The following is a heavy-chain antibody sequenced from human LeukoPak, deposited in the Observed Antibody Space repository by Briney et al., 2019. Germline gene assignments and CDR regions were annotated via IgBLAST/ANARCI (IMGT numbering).Heavy chain of an antibody. Sequence: GASVKVSCKASGYTFTGYYMHWERQAPGQGLEWMGWINPNSGGTNYAQKFQGRVTMTRDTSISTAYMELSRLRSDDTAVFYCAKDISPNDNSWSGTDYWGQGTLVTVSS. V-gene: IGHV1-2*02. D-gene: IGHD6-13*01. J-gene: IGHJ4*02. CDR3: AKDISPNDNSWSGTDY. CDR1: GYTFTGYY. CDR2: INPNSGGT.